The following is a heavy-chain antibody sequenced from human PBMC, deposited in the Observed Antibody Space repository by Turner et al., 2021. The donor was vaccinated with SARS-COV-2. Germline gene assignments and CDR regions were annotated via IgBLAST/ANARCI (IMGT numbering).Heavy chain of an antibody. D-gene: IGHD3-3*01. Sequence: QVQLQESGPGLVKPSETLSLTCTVSGGSLSSYYWSWIRQPPGKGLEWIGYIYYSGSTNYNPSLKSRVTISVDTSKNQFSLKLSSVTAADTAVYYCARHPLNYDFWSGYYYYGMDVWGQGTTVTVSS. CDR3: ARHPLNYDFWSGYYYYGMDV. CDR2: IYYSGST. V-gene: IGHV4-59*08. CDR1: GGSLSSYY. J-gene: IGHJ6*02.